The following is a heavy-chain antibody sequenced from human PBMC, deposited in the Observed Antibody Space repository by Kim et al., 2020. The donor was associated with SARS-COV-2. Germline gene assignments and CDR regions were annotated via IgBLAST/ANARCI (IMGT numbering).Heavy chain of an antibody. V-gene: IGHV4-61*02. Sequence: SETLSLTCTVSGGSISSGSYYWSWIRQPAGKGLEWIGRVYTSGSTNYNPSLKSRVTISVDTSKNQFSLKLSSVTAADTAVYYCSYGSGDLVGYWGQGTLVTVSS. CDR1: GGSISSGSYY. CDR3: SYGSGDLVGY. D-gene: IGHD3-10*01. CDR2: VYTSGST. J-gene: IGHJ4*02.